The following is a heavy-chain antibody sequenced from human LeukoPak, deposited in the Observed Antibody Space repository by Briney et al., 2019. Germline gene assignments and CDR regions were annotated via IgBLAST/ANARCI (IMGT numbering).Heavy chain of an antibody. CDR2: IYYSGTT. J-gene: IGHJ2*01. CDR1: GGSISTYY. V-gene: IGHV4-59*01. CDR3: ARDRAMVADWYFDL. Sequence: SETLSLTCTVSGGSISTYYWTWIRQPPGEGLEWVGYIYYSGTTNYNPSLKSRVTISVDTSKNQFSLKLSSVTAADTAVYYCARDRAMVADWYFDLWGRGTLVTVSS. D-gene: IGHD5-18*01.